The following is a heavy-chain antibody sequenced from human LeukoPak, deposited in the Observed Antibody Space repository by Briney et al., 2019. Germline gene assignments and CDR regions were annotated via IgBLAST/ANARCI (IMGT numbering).Heavy chain of an antibody. V-gene: IGHV4-39*01. CDR3: ARHIQATVTTPFDY. CDR2: IYYSGST. J-gene: IGHJ4*02. Sequence: PSETLSLTCTVSGGSISSSSYYWGWIRQPPGKGLEWIGSIYYSGSTYYNPSLKSRVTISVDTSKNQFSLKLSSVTAADTAVYYCARHIQATVTTPFDYWGQGTLVTVSS. D-gene: IGHD4-17*01. CDR1: GGSISSSSYY.